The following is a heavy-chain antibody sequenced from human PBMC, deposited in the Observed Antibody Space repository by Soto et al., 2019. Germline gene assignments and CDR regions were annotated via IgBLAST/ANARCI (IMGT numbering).Heavy chain of an antibody. J-gene: IGHJ6*02. D-gene: IGHD5-12*01. CDR1: GGSFSGYY. CDR3: ARGDIAYYYYGMDV. CDR2: INHSGST. Sequence: SETLSLTCAVYGGSFSGYYWSWIRQPPGKGLEWIGEINHSGSTNYNPSLKSRVTISVDTSKNQFSLKLSSVTAADTAVYYCARGDIAYYYYGMDVWGQGTTVTVSS. V-gene: IGHV4-34*01.